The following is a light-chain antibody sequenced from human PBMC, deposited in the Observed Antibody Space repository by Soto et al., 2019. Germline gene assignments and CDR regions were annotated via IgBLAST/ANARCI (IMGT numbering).Light chain of an antibody. Sequence: QSVLTQPPSVSGAPGQRVTISCTGSSSNIGAGYDVNWNQQLPGTAPKLLIYGNSNRPSGVPDRFSGSKSGTSASLAITGLQAEDEADYYCQSYDSSLSVVFGGGTKLTVL. J-gene: IGLJ2*01. CDR1: SSNIGAGYD. CDR3: QSYDSSLSVV. V-gene: IGLV1-40*01. CDR2: GNS.